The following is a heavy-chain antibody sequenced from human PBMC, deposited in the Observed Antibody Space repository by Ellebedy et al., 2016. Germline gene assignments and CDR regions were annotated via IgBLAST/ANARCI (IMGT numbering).Heavy chain of an antibody. V-gene: IGHV4-34*01. CDR1: GGSFSGYY. J-gene: IGHJ6*03. CDR2: INHSGST. Sequence: SETLSLTXAVYGGSFSGYYWSWIRQPPGKGLEWIGEINHSGSTNYNPSLKSRVTISVDTSKNQFSLKLSSVTAADTAVYYCARGARGYSYGYVVYYYYYMDVWGKGTTVTVSS. CDR3: ARGARGYSYGYVVYYYYYMDV. D-gene: IGHD5-18*01.